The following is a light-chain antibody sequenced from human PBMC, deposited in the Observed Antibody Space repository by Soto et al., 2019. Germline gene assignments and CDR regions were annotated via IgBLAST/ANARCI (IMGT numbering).Light chain of an antibody. J-gene: IGKJ3*01. CDR3: QQYGSSIFT. CDR2: GAS. Sequence: EIELTQSPGTLSLSPGERATLSCRASQSVSSSYLAWYQQKPGQAPRLLIYGASGRATGIPDRFSGSGSGTDFTLTISRLEPEDFAVYYCQQYGSSIFTFGPGTKVDIK. V-gene: IGKV3-20*01. CDR1: QSVSSSY.